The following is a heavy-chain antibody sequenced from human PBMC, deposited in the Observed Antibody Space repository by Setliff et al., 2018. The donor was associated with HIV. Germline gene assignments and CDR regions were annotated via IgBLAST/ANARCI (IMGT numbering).Heavy chain of an antibody. CDR1: GYSLAGYP. V-gene: IGHV1-2*02. D-gene: IGHD1-20*01. Sequence: GASVKVSCKTSGYSLAGYPLHWVRQAPGQGLEWMGWINPNSGDTNYAQKFQGRVTMTRDTSLQTAYMELSRLRSDDTAVYYCARDFFHLPTPHNSGAPDTWAFDIWGQGTMVTVSS. CDR3: ARDFFHLPTPHNSGAPDTWAFDI. J-gene: IGHJ3*02. CDR2: INPNSGDT.